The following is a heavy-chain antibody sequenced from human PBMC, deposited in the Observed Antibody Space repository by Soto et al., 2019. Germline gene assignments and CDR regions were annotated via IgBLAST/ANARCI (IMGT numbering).Heavy chain of an antibody. CDR1: GFSFRSYA. CDR2: ISAGGDGT. Sequence: EVQLLQSGGDLVQPGGSLRLSCVASGFSFRSYAMGWVRQAPGKGLDWVSSISAGGDGTYYADSVKGRFTVSRDNSKNTLYLQMNSLIADDTAVYYCADGGRYPYFWGQGTLVTVSS. CDR3: ADGGRYPYF. J-gene: IGHJ4*02. V-gene: IGHV3-23*01. D-gene: IGHD1-26*01.